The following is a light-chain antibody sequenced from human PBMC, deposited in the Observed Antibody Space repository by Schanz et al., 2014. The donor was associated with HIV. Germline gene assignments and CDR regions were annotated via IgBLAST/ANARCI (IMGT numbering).Light chain of an antibody. V-gene: IGKV1-9*01. J-gene: IGKJ4*01. Sequence: DIQMSQSPSTLSASVGDRVTITCRASQGISSYLAWYQQKPGKAPKLLIYAASTLQSGVPSRFSGSGSGTDFTLTISSLQPEDFATYYCQELNSFPPVTFGGGTKVEIK. CDR3: QELNSFPPVT. CDR1: QGISSY. CDR2: AAS.